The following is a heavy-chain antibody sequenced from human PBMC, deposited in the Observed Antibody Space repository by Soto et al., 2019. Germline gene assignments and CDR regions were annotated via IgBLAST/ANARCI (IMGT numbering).Heavy chain of an antibody. J-gene: IGHJ4*02. CDR3: TADLIGTYYSPYDY. D-gene: IGHD3-10*01. V-gene: IGHV3-15*07. CDR1: GFSFHDAW. Sequence: GGSLRLSCAASGFSFHDAWMNWVRQAPGKGLEWVGRSKTDGETTDYAAPVKGRFSVSRDDSKNTLYLQMNSLKTEDTAVYYCTADLIGTYYSPYDYWGQGILVTAPQ. CDR2: SKTDGETT.